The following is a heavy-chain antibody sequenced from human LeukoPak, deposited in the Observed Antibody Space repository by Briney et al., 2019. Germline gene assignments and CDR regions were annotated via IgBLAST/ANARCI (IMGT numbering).Heavy chain of an antibody. Sequence: GGSLRLSCAASTFTVSSSNMSWVRQAPGKGLEWVGRVRPDGGATDSAAPVKGRVSMSRDDSKNSLYLQMNSLKTEDTAVYFCVREGYAYGYHAFDMWGQGIMVTVSS. CDR2: VRPDGGAT. CDR3: VREGYAYGYHAFDM. D-gene: IGHD5-18*01. CDR1: TFTVSSSN. V-gene: IGHV3-15*01. J-gene: IGHJ3*02.